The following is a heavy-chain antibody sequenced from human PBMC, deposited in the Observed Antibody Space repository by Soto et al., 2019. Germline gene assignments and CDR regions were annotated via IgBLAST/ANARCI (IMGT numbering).Heavy chain of an antibody. CDR1: GFTFNPYD. J-gene: IGHJ5*02. D-gene: IGHD2-21*01. Sequence: EVQLVESGGGLVKPGGSLRLSCAASGFTFNPYDMNWVRQAPGKGLEWVSSITTSSAYIYYADSLKGRITHSRDNAKNSRFLPMNSLRAEDTAVYYCVRSGTSRLLRHSWFDTWGQGTLVTVSS. V-gene: IGHV3-21*01. CDR3: VRSGTSRLLRHSWFDT. CDR2: ITTSSAYI.